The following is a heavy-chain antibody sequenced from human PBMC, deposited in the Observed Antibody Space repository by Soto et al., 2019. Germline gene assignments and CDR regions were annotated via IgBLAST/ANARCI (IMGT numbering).Heavy chain of an antibody. Sequence: GGSLRLSCAASGFTFSSYGMHWVRQAPGKGLEWVAVIWYDGSNKYYADSVKGRFTISRDNSKNTLYLQMNSLRAEDTAVYYCARDGIEQTGYYYYGMDVWGQGTKVTVSS. J-gene: IGHJ6*02. D-gene: IGHD3-9*01. CDR2: IWYDGSNK. CDR3: ARDGIEQTGYYYYGMDV. CDR1: GFTFSSYG. V-gene: IGHV3-33*01.